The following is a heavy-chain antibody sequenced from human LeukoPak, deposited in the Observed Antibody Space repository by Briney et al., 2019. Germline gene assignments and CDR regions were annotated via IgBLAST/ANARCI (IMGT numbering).Heavy chain of an antibody. D-gene: IGHD2-15*01. CDR1: GYTFTGYY. CDR2: INPNSGGT. Sequence: ASVKVSCKASGYTFTGYYMHWVRQAPGQGLEWMGWINPNSGGTNYAQKFQGRVTMTSDTSISTAYMELSRLRSDDTAVYYCARVDPEYCSGGSCYHDAFDIWGQGTMVTVSS. CDR3: ARVDPEYCSGGSCYHDAFDI. V-gene: IGHV1-2*02. J-gene: IGHJ3*02.